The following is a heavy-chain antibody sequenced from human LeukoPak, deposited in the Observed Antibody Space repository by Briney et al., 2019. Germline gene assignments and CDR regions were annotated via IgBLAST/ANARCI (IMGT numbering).Heavy chain of an antibody. V-gene: IGHV3-21*01. CDR1: GFTFSSYS. CDR2: ISSSSSYI. D-gene: IGHD6-13*01. CDR3: ARDGKWQQLVPFDY. J-gene: IGHJ4*02. Sequence: PGGSLRLSCAASGFTFSSYSMNWVRQAPGKGLEWVSSISSSSSYIYYADSVKGRFTISRDNAKNSLYLQMNSLRAEDTAVYYCARDGKWQQLVPFDYWGQGTLVTVSS.